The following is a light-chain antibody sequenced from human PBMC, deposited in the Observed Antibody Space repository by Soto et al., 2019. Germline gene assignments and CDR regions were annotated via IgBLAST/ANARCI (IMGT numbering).Light chain of an antibody. Sequence: IVMTQSPLSLPVTPGEPASISCRSSQSLLHSNGYNYLDWYLQKPGQSPQLLIYLGSNRASGVPDRFSGSGSGTDFTLKISRVEAEDVGVYYCLKALQTRYTFGHGTQVDIK. J-gene: IGKJ2*01. CDR1: QSLLHSNGYNY. CDR2: LGS. CDR3: LKALQTRYT. V-gene: IGKV2-28*01.